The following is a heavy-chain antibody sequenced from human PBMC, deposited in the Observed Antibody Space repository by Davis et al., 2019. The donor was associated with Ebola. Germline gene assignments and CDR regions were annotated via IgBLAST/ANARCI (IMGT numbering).Heavy chain of an antibody. D-gene: IGHD2-8*02. CDR2: ISGSGGST. CDR1: GFTFSSYA. J-gene: IGHJ6*02. CDR3: AKYLVVYAIYYYYYGMDV. Sequence: GGSLRLSCAASGFTFSSYAMSWVRQAPGKGLEWVSAISGSGGSTYYADSVKVRFTISRDNSKNTLYLQMKSLRAEDTAVYYCAKYLVVYAIYYYYYGMDVWGQGTTVTVSS. V-gene: IGHV3-23*01.